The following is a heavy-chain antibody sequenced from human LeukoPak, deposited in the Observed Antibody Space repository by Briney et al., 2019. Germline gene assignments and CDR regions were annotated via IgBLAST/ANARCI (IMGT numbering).Heavy chain of an antibody. J-gene: IGHJ4*02. Sequence: SVKVSCKASGGTFSSYAISWVRQAPGQGLEWMGRIIPILGIANYAQKFQGRVTITADKSTSTAYMELSGLRSEDTAVYYCAKGPRASGWTYFDYWGQGTLVTVSS. D-gene: IGHD6-19*01. CDR3: AKGPRASGWTYFDY. V-gene: IGHV1-69*04. CDR2: IIPILGIA. CDR1: GGTFSSYA.